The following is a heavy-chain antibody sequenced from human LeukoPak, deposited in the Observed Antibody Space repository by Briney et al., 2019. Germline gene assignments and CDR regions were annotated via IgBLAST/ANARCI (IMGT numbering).Heavy chain of an antibody. CDR2: IYYSGST. CDR1: GGSISSYY. J-gene: IGHJ4*02. Sequence: SETLSLTCTVSGGSISSYYWSWIRQPPGKGLEWIGNIYYSGSTNYNPSLKSRVTISVDTSKNQFSLKLSSVTAADTAVYYCARAPVRSSPYDYWGQGTLVTVSS. D-gene: IGHD1-26*01. CDR3: ARAPVRSSPYDY. V-gene: IGHV4-59*08.